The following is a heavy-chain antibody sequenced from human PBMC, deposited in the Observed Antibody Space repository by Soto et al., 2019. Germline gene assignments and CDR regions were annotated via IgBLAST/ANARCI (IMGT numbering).Heavy chain of an antibody. D-gene: IGHD1-26*01. Sequence: ASVKVSCQASWDTLASYGISWVRQSPVQGLEWMGFIIAYNGNTNYAQKLQGRVTMTTDTSTSTAYMELRSLRSDDTAVYYCARLPIYYYYCMDGWGQGTTVTVSS. CDR3: ARLPIYYYYCMDG. J-gene: IGHJ6*02. CDR1: WDTLASYG. CDR2: IIAYNGNT. V-gene: IGHV1-18*01.